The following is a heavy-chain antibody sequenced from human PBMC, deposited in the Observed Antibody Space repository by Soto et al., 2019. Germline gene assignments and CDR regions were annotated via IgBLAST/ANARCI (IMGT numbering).Heavy chain of an antibody. D-gene: IGHD3-10*01. Sequence: PGESLKISCKGSGYSFTSYWIGWVRQMPGKGLEWMGIIYPGDSDTRYSPSFQGQVTISADKSISTAYLQWSSLKASDTAMYYCARRRHNYYGSGSYYPPYFDYWGQGTLVTVS. J-gene: IGHJ4*02. CDR2: IYPGDSDT. CDR3: ARRRHNYYGSGSYYPPYFDY. CDR1: GYSFTSYW. V-gene: IGHV5-51*01.